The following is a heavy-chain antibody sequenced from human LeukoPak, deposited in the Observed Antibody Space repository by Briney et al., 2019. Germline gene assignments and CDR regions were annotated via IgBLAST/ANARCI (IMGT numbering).Heavy chain of an antibody. CDR3: ARLFDILAGYEFGA. J-gene: IGHJ5*02. CDR1: GLSLFTRGGG. Sequence: SGPTLMNPTETLTLTCNFSGLSLFTRGGGVGWIRQPPGKALEWLSLVYWNGEKRYRPSLKDRLTITQDTSTNQVVLTMTNMDPLDTGTYYCARLFDILAGYEFGAWGQGILVTVSS. CDR2: VYWNGEK. V-gene: IGHV2-5*01. D-gene: IGHD3-9*01.